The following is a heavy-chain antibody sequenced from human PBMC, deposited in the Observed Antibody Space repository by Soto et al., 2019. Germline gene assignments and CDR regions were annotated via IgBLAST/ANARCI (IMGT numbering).Heavy chain of an antibody. CDR3: ATPCHYDNGCYYLPFDY. D-gene: IGHD3-22*01. J-gene: IGHJ4*02. Sequence: HVQLVQSGADVKKPGSSVTVSCKASGGTFSSYAISWVRQAPGQGLEWMGGIIPIFGPPKYAQKFQGRVTINAVDSTTASYMGLVGLKSDDTAVYYCATPCHYDNGCYYLPFDYWGQGALVTVSS. CDR1: GGTFSSYA. V-gene: IGHV1-69*01. CDR2: IIPIFGPP.